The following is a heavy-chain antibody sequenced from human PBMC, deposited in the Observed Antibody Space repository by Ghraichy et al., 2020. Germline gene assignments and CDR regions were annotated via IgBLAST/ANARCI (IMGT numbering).Heavy chain of an antibody. CDR3: ATATVTTPGCAFDI. V-gene: IGHV1-2*02. Sequence: ASVKVSCKASGYTFTGYYMHWVRQAPGQGLEWMGWINPNSGGTNYAQKFQGRVTMTRDTSISTAYMELSRLRSDDTAVYYCATATVTTPGCAFDIWGQGTMVTVSS. D-gene: IGHD4-17*01. CDR2: INPNSGGT. J-gene: IGHJ3*02. CDR1: GYTFTGYY.